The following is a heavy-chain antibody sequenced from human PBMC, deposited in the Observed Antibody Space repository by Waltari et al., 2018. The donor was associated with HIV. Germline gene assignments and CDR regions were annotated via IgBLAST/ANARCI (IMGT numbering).Heavy chain of an antibody. CDR3: AGMSSGYSAFDY. Sequence: QVPLQESGPGLVKPSETLSLTCTVSGGSTSSYSWSWIRQPAGKGLEWIGRIYTSGSTNYNPSLKSRVTMSVDTSKTQFSLKLRTVTAADTAVYYCAGMSSGYSAFDYWGQGTLVTVSS. J-gene: IGHJ4*02. V-gene: IGHV4-4*07. D-gene: IGHD3-22*01. CDR1: GGSTSSYS. CDR2: IYTSGST.